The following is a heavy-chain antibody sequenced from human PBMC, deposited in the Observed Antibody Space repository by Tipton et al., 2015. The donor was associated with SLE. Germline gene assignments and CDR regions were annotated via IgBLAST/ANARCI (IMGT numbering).Heavy chain of an antibody. CDR1: GFTFSSYW. J-gene: IGHJ3*02. Sequence: SLRLSCAASGFTFSSYWMHWVRQAPGKGLVWVARINSDGSSTSYADSVKGRFTISRDNAQNTLYLQMNSLRAEDTAVYYCARTGYDSAFDIWGQGTMVTVSS. CDR3: ARTGYDSAFDI. V-gene: IGHV3-74*01. CDR2: INSDGSST. D-gene: IGHD5-12*01.